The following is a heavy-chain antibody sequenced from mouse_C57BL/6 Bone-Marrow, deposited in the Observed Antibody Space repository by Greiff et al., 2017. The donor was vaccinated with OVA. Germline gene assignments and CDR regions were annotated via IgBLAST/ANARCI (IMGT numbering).Heavy chain of an antibody. V-gene: IGHV1-53*01. J-gene: IGHJ4*01. CDR3: ARLGYSNSYYYAMDY. CDR1: GYTFTSYW. Sequence: QVQLQQPGTELVKPGASVKLSCKASGYTFTSYWMHWVKQRPGQGLEWIGNINPSNGGTNYNEKFKSKATLTVDKSSSTAYMQLSSLTSEDSAVYYCARLGYSNSYYYAMDYWGQGTSVTVSS. D-gene: IGHD2-5*01. CDR2: INPSNGGT.